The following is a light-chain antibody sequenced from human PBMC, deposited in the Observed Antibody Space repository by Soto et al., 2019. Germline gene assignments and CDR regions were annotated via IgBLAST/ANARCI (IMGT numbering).Light chain of an antibody. Sequence: DIQMTQSPSSLSASVGDRVTITCRASQTINTYLNWYQQKPGKAPSLLIYSASSLQGGVPSRFSGSGSGTDFTLNISSLQPEDFATYYCQQSFNTPYTFGQGTKLEIK. J-gene: IGKJ2*01. V-gene: IGKV1-39*01. CDR2: SAS. CDR1: QTINTY. CDR3: QQSFNTPYT.